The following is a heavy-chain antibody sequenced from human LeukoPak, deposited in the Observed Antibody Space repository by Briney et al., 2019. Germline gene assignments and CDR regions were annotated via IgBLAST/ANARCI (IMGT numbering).Heavy chain of an antibody. Sequence: GGSLRLSCAASGFTFGGYYMHWVRQAPGKGLEWVSTINGDGEYTVYANSVKGRFTISRDNSKNTLNLQMSSLRAEDTALYYCAKRGDGGYMDVWGRGTTVIVSS. J-gene: IGHJ6*03. CDR3: AKRGDGGYMDV. V-gene: IGHV3-23*01. D-gene: IGHD3-16*01. CDR1: GFTFGGYY. CDR2: INGDGEYT.